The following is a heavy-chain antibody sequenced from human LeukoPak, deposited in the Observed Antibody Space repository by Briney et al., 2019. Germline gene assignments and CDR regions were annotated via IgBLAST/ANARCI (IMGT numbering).Heavy chain of an antibody. J-gene: IGHJ4*02. Sequence: SETLSLTCAVYDGSFSGHYWSWIRQPPGKGLEWIGEINHSGSTNYNPSLKSRVTISVDTSKNQFSLKLSSVTAADTALYYCARYSGYYLSYFDYWGQGTLVTVSS. CDR3: ARYSGYYLSYFDY. CDR2: INHSGST. V-gene: IGHV4-34*01. D-gene: IGHD3-22*01. CDR1: DGSFSGHY.